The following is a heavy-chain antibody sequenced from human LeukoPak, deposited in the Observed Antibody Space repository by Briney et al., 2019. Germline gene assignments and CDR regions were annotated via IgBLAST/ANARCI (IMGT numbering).Heavy chain of an antibody. CDR2: IYHSGST. CDR1: GGSISSSNW. Sequence: SETLSLTCAVSGGSISSSNWWSWVRQPPGKGLEWIGEIYHSGSTNYNPSLRSRVTISVDKSKNQFSPKLSSVTAADTAVYYCARDGSIVGARYFDYWGQGTLVTVSS. D-gene: IGHD1-26*01. CDR3: ARDGSIVGARYFDY. V-gene: IGHV4-4*02. J-gene: IGHJ4*02.